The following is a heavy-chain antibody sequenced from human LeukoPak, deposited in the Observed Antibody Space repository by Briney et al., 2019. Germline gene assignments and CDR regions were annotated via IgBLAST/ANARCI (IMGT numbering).Heavy chain of an antibody. J-gene: IGHJ4*02. D-gene: IGHD1-26*01. V-gene: IGHV4-39*01. Sequence: KPSETLSLTCNVSGGSISSSSYYWGWIRQPPGKGLEWIGSIYYSGSTYYNPSLKSRVTISVDTSKNQFSLKLSSVTAADTAMYYCARHRQREGDFDYWGQGTLVTVSS. CDR3: ARHRQREGDFDY. CDR1: GGSISSSSYY. CDR2: IYYSGST.